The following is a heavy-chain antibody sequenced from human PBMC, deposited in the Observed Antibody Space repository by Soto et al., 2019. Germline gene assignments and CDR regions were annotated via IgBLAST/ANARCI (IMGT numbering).Heavy chain of an antibody. Sequence: QVQLVQSGAEVKKPGASVKVSCKASGYTFTSYDINWVRQATGQGLEWMGWMHPNTGKTAYAQKFQGRVTMPRDTCISSAYRELTSLTWEDTPVYYCEQGGGASAGGFDPWGQGTLVTVSS. CDR1: GYTFTSYD. V-gene: IGHV1-8*01. CDR3: EQGGGASAGGFDP. J-gene: IGHJ5*02. D-gene: IGHD3-10*01. CDR2: MHPNTGKT.